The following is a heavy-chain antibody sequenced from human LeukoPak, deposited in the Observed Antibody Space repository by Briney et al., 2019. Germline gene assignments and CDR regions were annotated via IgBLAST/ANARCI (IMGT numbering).Heavy chain of an antibody. CDR3: ARVGDCSSTSCYRGYYYMDV. V-gene: IGHV1-69*05. CDR2: IIPIFGTA. Sequence: SVKVYCKASGGTFSSYAISWVRQAPGQGLEWMGGIIPIFGTANYAQKFQGRVTITTDESTSTAYMELSSLRSEDTAVYYCARVGDCSSTSCYRGYYYMDVWGKGTTVTVSS. J-gene: IGHJ6*03. D-gene: IGHD2-2*02. CDR1: GGTFSSYA.